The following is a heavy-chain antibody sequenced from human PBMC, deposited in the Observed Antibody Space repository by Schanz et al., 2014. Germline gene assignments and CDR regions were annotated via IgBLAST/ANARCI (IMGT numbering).Heavy chain of an antibody. D-gene: IGHD3-16*01. CDR3: AKGAVEMSTGLGGS. V-gene: IGHV3-43*01. CDR1: GFTFDDYT. CDR2: ITWDGGIT. J-gene: IGHJ5*02. Sequence: VQLVESGGVVVQPGGSLRLSCAASGFTFDDYTMHWVRQAPGNGLEWVSLITWDGGITYYADSLKGRFTISRDNSKNSLYLQMNSLRTEDTAFYYCAKGAVEMSTGLGGSWGQGTLVTVSS.